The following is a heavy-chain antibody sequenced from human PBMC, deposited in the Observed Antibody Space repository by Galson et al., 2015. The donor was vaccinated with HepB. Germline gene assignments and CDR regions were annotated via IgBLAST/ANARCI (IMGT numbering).Heavy chain of an antibody. V-gene: IGHV3-7*01. Sequence: SLRLSCAASGFTFSNYWMNWVRQAPGKGLEWLANIKQDGSDKNSVDPVKGRFTISRDNAKNSLYLQMNSLRAEDTAVYFCARGALHAFDIWGQGTMVAVSS. J-gene: IGHJ3*02. D-gene: IGHD2-21*02. CDR1: GFTFSNYW. CDR2: IKQDGSDK. CDR3: ARGALHAFDI.